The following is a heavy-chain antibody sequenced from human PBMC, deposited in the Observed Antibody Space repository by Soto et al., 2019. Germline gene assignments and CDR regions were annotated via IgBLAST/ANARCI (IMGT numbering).Heavy chain of an antibody. CDR1: GGSFSGYY. CDR3: ATRHCSGGSCYSYWFDP. D-gene: IGHD2-15*01. Sequence: SETLSLTCAVYGGSFSGYYWSWIRQPPGKGLEWIGEINHSGSTNYNPSLKSRVTISVDTSKNQFSLKLSSVTAADTAVYYCATRHCSGGSCYSYWFDPWGQGTLVTSPQ. V-gene: IGHV4-34*01. CDR2: INHSGST. J-gene: IGHJ5*02.